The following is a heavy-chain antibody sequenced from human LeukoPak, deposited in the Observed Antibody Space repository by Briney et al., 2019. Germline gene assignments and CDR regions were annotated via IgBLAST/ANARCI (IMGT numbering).Heavy chain of an antibody. J-gene: IGHJ4*02. CDR3: AKAMTTVTPFDY. V-gene: IGHV3-30*02. CDR2: IRYGGSYN. CDR1: GFIFSSSG. D-gene: IGHD4-17*01. Sequence: PGGSLRLSCAASGFIFSSSGMHWVRQAPGKGLEWVAFIRYGGSYNYYADSVKGRFTISRDSSKKTLYLQMNSLRVEDTAVYYCAKAMTTVTPFDYWGQGTLVTVSS.